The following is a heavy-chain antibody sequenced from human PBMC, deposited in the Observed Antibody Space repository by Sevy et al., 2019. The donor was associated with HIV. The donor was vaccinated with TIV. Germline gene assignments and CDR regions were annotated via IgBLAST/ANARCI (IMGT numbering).Heavy chain of an antibody. V-gene: IGHV4-59*01. Sequence: SETLSLTCTVSGGSISSYYWSWIRQPPGKGLESIGYIYYSGSTNYNPSLKSRVTISLDTSKNQFSLKLSSVTAADTAVYYCARAGIAVAATGYFQHWGQGTLVTVSS. CDR3: ARAGIAVAATGYFQH. CDR1: GGSISSYY. CDR2: IYYSGST. D-gene: IGHD6-19*01. J-gene: IGHJ1*01.